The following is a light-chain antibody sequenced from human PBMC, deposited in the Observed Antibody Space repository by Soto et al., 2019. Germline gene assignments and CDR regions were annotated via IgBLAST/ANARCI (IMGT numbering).Light chain of an antibody. CDR3: QQYYNYPPT. Sequence: AIRMTQSASSFSASTGDRVTITCRASQGISSYLAWYQQKPGQAPKLLIYDASTLQSGVPSRFSGSGSGTDFTLTISYLQSEDFATYYCQQYYNYPPTFGQGTKVEIK. CDR1: QGISSY. J-gene: IGKJ1*01. CDR2: DAS. V-gene: IGKV1-8*01.